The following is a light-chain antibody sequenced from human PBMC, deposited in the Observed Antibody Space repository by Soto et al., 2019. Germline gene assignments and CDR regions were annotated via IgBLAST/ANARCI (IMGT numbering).Light chain of an antibody. CDR1: TSNIGSNT. V-gene: IGLV1-44*01. CDR2: SNN. J-gene: IGLJ1*01. Sequence: QSVLIQPPSASGTAGQRVTISCSGSTSNIGSNTVNWYQQLPGTAPKTLIYSNNQRPSGVPDRFSGSKSGTSGSLAISGLLSEDEADYYCAAWDDSLSGYVFGTGTKVTVL. CDR3: AAWDDSLSGYV.